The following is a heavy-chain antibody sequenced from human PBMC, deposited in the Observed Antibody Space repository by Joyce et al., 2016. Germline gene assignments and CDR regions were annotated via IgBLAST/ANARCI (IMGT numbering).Heavy chain of an antibody. Sequence: QMQLQESGPGLVKPSETLSLTCSVSGDSISTYYWSWIRQPPGKGLEWIGYSHYSGNTNSNPSLKSRVTISVDTSRNQVSLKLTSVTAADTAVYYCARDQKWGGRFDTWGQGTLVTVSS. CDR2: SHYSGNT. V-gene: IGHV4-59*01. J-gene: IGHJ5*02. CDR3: ARDQKWGGRFDT. CDR1: GDSISTYY. D-gene: IGHD3-10*01.